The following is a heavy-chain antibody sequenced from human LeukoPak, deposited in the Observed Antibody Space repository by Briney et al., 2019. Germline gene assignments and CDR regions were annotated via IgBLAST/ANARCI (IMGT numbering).Heavy chain of an antibody. CDR3: ARDPPGDGGVTLDY. D-gene: IGHD2-8*02. J-gene: IGHJ4*02. CDR2: ITFSSDYT. V-gene: IGHV3-11*05. Sequence: GLSMRLSCAASGFTFSDYYMNWIRQAPGKGLEWISYITFSSDYTTCADSVKGRFTISRDNSKNSLYLQMNSLRAEDSAVYYCARDPPGDGGVTLDYWGQGTLVTVPS. CDR1: GFTFSDYY.